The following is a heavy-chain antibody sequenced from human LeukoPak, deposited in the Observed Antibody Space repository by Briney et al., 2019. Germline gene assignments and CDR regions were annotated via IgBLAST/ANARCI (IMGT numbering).Heavy chain of an antibody. D-gene: IGHD5-12*01. V-gene: IGHV1-46*01. CDR1: GYTFTSYY. CDR2: INPSGGST. Sequence: ASVKVSCKASGYTFTSYYMHWVRQAPGQGLEWMGIINPSGGSTSYAQKFQGRVTMTRDTSTSTVYMELSSLRSEDTAVYYCARDGGGGGYDTYYFDYWGQGTLVTVSS. CDR3: ARDGGGGGYDTYYFDY. J-gene: IGHJ4*02.